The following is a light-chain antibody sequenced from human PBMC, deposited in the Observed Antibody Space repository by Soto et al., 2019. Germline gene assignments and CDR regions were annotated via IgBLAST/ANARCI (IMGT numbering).Light chain of an antibody. CDR2: GAS. V-gene: IGKV1-39*01. Sequence: DIQMTQSPSSLSASVGDRVTITCRASQSISNYLNWYQQKPGKVPELLIYGASNLQSGVPSRFTGSGSGTDFTLTISSLQPEDFATYYCQQANSFPYTFGQGTKLEIK. J-gene: IGKJ2*01. CDR3: QQANSFPYT. CDR1: QSISNY.